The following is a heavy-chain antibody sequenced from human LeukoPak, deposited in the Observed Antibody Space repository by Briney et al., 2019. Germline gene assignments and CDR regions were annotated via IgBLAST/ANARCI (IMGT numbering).Heavy chain of an antibody. J-gene: IGHJ4*02. CDR1: GYTFTSYY. D-gene: IGHD4-23*01. CDR3: ATPSETYYDYGGNSHFDY. Sequence: ASVKVSCKASGYTFTSYYMHWVRQAPGQGLEWMGIINPSGGSTSYAQKFQGRVTMTRDTSTSTVYMELSSLRSEDTAVYYCATPSETYYDYGGNSHFDYWGQGTLVTVSS. CDR2: INPSGGST. V-gene: IGHV1-46*01.